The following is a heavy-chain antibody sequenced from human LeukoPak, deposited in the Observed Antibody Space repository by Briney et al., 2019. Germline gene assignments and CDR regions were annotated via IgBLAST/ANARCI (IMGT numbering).Heavy chain of an antibody. J-gene: IGHJ4*02. D-gene: IGHD3-22*01. Sequence: PGGSLRLSCAASGFTFSNAWMSWVRQAPGKGLEWVGRIKSKTDGGTTDYAAPVKGRFTISRDDSKNTLYLQMNSLKTEDTAVYYCTTASFSYYDSSGYYLTFDYWGQGTLVTVSS. CDR1: GFTFSNAW. V-gene: IGHV3-15*01. CDR3: TTASFSYYDSSGYYLTFDY. CDR2: IKSKTDGGTT.